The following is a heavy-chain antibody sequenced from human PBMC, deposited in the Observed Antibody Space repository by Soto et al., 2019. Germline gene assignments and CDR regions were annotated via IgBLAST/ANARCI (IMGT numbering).Heavy chain of an antibody. V-gene: IGHV3-9*01. CDR1: GFSFDDFV. J-gene: IGHJ4*02. Sequence: GGSLRLSCVASGFSFDDFVMNWVRQRPGKGLEWVSSVSWNSGAKLYADSVKGRFAISRDSAKKSVCLQMNSLRPDDTAFYYCAKGVATAVPALDYWGQGTLVTVSS. CDR2: VSWNSGAK. D-gene: IGHD2-21*02. CDR3: AKGVATAVPALDY.